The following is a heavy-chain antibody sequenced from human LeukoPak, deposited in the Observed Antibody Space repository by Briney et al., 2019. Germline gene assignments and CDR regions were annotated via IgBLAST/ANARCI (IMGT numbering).Heavy chain of an antibody. D-gene: IGHD2-15*01. CDR3: AKDTRAPIVVVVAATSAAGAFDI. CDR1: GFTFSSYA. J-gene: IGHJ3*02. Sequence: GGSLRLSCAASGFTFSSYAMSWVRQAPGKGLEWVSAISGSGGSTYYADSVKGRFTISRDNPKNTLYLQMNSLRAEDTAVYYCAKDTRAPIVVVVAATSAAGAFDIWGQGTMVTVSS. CDR2: ISGSGGST. V-gene: IGHV3-23*01.